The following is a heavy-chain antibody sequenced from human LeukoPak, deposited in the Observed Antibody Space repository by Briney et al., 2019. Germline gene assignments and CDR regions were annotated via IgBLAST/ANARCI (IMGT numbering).Heavy chain of an antibody. Sequence: GGSLRLSCAASGFTFSSYSMNWVRQAPGKGLEWVSYISSSGSTIYYADSVKGRFTISRDNSKNTLYLQMNSLRAEDTAVYYCAGGSGWLYFDYWGQGILVTVSS. CDR1: GFTFSSYS. CDR3: AGGSGWLYFDY. CDR2: ISSSGSTI. V-gene: IGHV3-48*01. J-gene: IGHJ4*02. D-gene: IGHD6-19*01.